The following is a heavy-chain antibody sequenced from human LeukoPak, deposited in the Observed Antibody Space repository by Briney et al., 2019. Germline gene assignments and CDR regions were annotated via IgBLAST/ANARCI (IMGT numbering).Heavy chain of an antibody. CDR3: ARDLGPETFWSGIDY. CDR1: GYTFTGYY. CDR2: INPNSGGT. D-gene: IGHD3-3*01. Sequence: GASVKVSCKASGYTFTGYYMHWVRQAPGQGLEWMGWINPNSGGTNYAQKFQGRVTMTRDTSISTAYMELSRLRSDDTAVYYCARDLGPETFWSGIDYWGQGTLVTVSS. V-gene: IGHV1-2*02. J-gene: IGHJ4*02.